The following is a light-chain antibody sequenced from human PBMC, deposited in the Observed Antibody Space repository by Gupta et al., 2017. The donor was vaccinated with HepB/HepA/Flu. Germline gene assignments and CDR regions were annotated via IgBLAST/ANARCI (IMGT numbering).Light chain of an antibody. Sequence: DIVMTQSPDSLAVSLGERATINCKSSQSVLYSSNNKNYLAWYQQKPGQPPKLLIYWASNREYGVPDRFSGSGSGKDFTLTSSSLQAEDGAVYYWQQDYSTRTFGQGTKVEIK. V-gene: IGKV4-1*01. CDR1: QSVLYSSNNKNY. CDR2: WAS. J-gene: IGKJ1*01. CDR3: QQDYSTRT.